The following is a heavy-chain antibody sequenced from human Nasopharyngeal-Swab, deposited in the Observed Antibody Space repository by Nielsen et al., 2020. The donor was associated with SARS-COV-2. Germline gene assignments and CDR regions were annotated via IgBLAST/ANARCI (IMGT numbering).Heavy chain of an antibody. CDR3: ARGGFRGTYGDYLDC. D-gene: IGHD4-17*01. CDR1: GFTFSSYG. Sequence: GESLKISCAASGFTFSSYGMHWVRQAPGKGLEWVAVIWYDGSNKYYADSVKGRFTISRDNSKNTLYLQMNSLRAEDTAVYYCARGGFRGTYGDYLDCWGQGTLVTVSS. J-gene: IGHJ4*02. V-gene: IGHV3-33*01. CDR2: IWYDGSNK.